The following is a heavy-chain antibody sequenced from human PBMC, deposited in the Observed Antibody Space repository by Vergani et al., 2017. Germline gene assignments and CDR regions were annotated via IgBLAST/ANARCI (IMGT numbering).Heavy chain of an antibody. V-gene: IGHV4-61*02. D-gene: IGHD6-13*01. Sequence: QVQLQESGPGLVKPSQTLSLTCTVSGGSISSGSYYWSWIRQPAGKGLEWIGRIYTSGSTNYNPSRKSPVTISVDTCKNQFSLKLSSVSAAATAVYYCTRYWLAAAGRGGWFDPWGQGTPVTVSS. CDR1: GGSISSGSYY. J-gene: IGHJ5*02. CDR2: IYTSGST. CDR3: TRYWLAAAGRGGWFDP.